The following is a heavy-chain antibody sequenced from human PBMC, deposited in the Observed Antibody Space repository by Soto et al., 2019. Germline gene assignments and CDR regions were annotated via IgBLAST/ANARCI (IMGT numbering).Heavy chain of an antibody. CDR2: IIPILGIA. Sequence: QVQLVQSGAEVKKPGSSVKVSCKASGGTFSSYTISWVRQAPGQGLEWMGRIIPILGIANYAQKVQGRVTITADKSTSTDYMELSSLRSEDTAVYYCARVDVVVTLDQYYYYGMDVWVQGTTVTVSS. J-gene: IGHJ6*02. CDR3: ARVDVVVTLDQYYYYGMDV. D-gene: IGHD2-21*02. CDR1: GGTFSSYT. V-gene: IGHV1-69*02.